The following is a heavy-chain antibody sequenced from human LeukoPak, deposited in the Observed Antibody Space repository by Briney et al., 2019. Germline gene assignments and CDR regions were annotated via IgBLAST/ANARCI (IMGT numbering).Heavy chain of an antibody. J-gene: IGHJ4*02. D-gene: IGHD4-17*01. CDR3: ATSYGDQGTNFDC. Sequence: SETLSLTCTVSGDSISRFYWSWIRQPPGKGLEWIGDIYYSGSTDYNPSLKSRVTISVDTSKNQFSLKLSSVTAADTAVYYCATSYGDQGTNFDCWGQGTLVTVSS. CDR1: GDSISRFY. V-gene: IGHV4-59*08. CDR2: IYYSGST.